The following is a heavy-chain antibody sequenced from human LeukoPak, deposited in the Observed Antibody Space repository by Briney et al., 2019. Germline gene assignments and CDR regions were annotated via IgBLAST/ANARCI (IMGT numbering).Heavy chain of an antibody. CDR2: INSDGSST. V-gene: IGHV3-74*01. Sequence: LGGSLRLSCAASGFNFSDYWIHWVRQAPGEGLVWVSSINSDGSSTSHADSVKGRFTISRDNAKSTLYLQMNSMRAVDTAVYYCARVATAAAQGRGSFDWFDPWGQGTLVTVSS. CDR1: GFNFSDYW. D-gene: IGHD6-13*01. J-gene: IGHJ5*02. CDR3: ARVATAAAQGRGSFDWFDP.